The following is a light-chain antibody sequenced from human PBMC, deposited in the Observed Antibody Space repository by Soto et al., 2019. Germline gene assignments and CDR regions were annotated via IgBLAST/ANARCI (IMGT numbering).Light chain of an antibody. CDR3: SAYTTSNTLI. Sequence: QSVLTQPASLSGSPGQSVTISCTGTSSDVGGYDYVSWYQQHPGTAPKLILYEVNNRPSGVSNRFSGSKSGNTASLIISGLQTEDEANYYCSAYTTSNTLIFGTGTKVTVL. CDR2: EVN. CDR1: SSDVGGYDY. V-gene: IGLV2-14*01. J-gene: IGLJ1*01.